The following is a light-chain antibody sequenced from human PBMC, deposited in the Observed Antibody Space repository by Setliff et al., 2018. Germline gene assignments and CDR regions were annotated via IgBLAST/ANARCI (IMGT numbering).Light chain of an antibody. Sequence: QSVLTQPRSVSGSPGQSVTISCTGTSGDVGGYNYVSWYQQHPGKAPKLLIYEVTNRPSGVSNRFSGSKSGNTASLTISGLQAEDEADYYCNSYTGTTTPYVFGTGTKV. CDR3: NSYTGTTTPYV. CDR1: SGDVGGYNY. CDR2: EVT. J-gene: IGLJ1*01. V-gene: IGLV2-14*01.